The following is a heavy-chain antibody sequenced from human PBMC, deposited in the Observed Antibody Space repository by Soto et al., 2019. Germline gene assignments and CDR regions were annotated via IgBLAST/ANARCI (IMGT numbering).Heavy chain of an antibody. CDR3: AKTYSSDFDY. J-gene: IGHJ4*02. Sequence: LRLSCAASGFTFSSYGMHWVRQAPGKGLEWVAVISYDGSNKYYADSVKGRFTISRDNSKNTLYLQMNSLRAEDTAVYYCAKTYSSDFDYWGQGTLVTVSS. D-gene: IGHD5-18*01. CDR1: GFTFSSYG. CDR2: ISYDGSNK. V-gene: IGHV3-30*18.